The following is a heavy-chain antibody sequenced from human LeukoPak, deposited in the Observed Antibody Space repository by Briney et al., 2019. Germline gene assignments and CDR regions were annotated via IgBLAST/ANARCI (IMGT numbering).Heavy chain of an antibody. J-gene: IGHJ3*02. CDR3: ARGLLTLGNEAAFDI. CDR2: IYTSGST. D-gene: IGHD1-1*01. V-gene: IGHV4-4*07. CDR1: GGSISSYY. Sequence: KPSETLSLTCTVSGGSISSYYWSWIRQPAGKGLEWIGRIYTSGSTNYNPSLKSRVTMSVDTSKNQFSLKLSSVSAADTAVYYCARGLLTLGNEAAFDIWGQGTMVTVSS.